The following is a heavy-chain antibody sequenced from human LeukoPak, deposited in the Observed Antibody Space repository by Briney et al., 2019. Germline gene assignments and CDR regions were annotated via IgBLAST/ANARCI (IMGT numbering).Heavy chain of an antibody. V-gene: IGHV6-1*01. D-gene: IGHD6-19*01. CDR3: ARDLRVDGGWQFDY. Sequence: SQTPSLTCAQPLDTASGTSATSDCARHSPWRCLEWLGNTYYGCKCYIDSELSVKGRLTISQDTSKNQLSLQMISVTPEDTAVYYCARDLRVDGGWQFDYWGKGSMVTVCS. CDR1: LDTASGTSAT. CDR2: TYYGCKCYI. J-gene: IGHJ4*02.